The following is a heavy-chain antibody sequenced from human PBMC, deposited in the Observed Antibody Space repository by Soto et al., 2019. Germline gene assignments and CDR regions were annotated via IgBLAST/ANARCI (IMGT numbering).Heavy chain of an antibody. CDR2: IYYSGST. D-gene: IGHD6-6*01. V-gene: IGHV4-59*01. Sequence: PSETLSLTCTVSGGSISSYYWSWIRQPPGKGLEWIGYIYYSGSTNYNPSLKSRVTISVDTSKNQFSLKLSSVTAADTAVYYCASELGYSSSPIAPHYYGMDVWGQGTTVTVSS. J-gene: IGHJ6*02. CDR1: GGSISSYY. CDR3: ASELGYSSSPIAPHYYGMDV.